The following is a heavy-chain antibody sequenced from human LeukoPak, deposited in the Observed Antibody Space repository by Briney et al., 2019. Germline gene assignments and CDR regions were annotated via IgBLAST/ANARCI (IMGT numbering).Heavy chain of an antibody. CDR3: ARDTSTHWFDP. D-gene: IGHD5-24*01. CDR1: GFTFSDYY. V-gene: IGHV3-11*06. Sequence: GGSLRLSCAASGFTFSDYYMSRIRQAPGKGLEWVSYISSSSYTNYADSVKGRFTISRDNAKNSLYLQMNSLRAEDTAVYYCARDTSTHWFDPWGQGTLVTVSS. CDR2: ISSSSYT. J-gene: IGHJ5*02.